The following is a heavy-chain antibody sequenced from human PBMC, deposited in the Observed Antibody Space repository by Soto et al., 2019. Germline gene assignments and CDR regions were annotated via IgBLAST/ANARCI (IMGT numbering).Heavy chain of an antibody. D-gene: IGHD3-10*01. Sequence: EVQVVESGGGLVQPGGSLRLSCAASGFTVSSNYMNWVRQAPGKGLEWVSVIYSGGSTYYADSVKGRFTISRDNSTNTLYLQMNSLRAEDTAVYYCARAPNYGSGEGMDDWGQGTTVTVSS. J-gene: IGHJ6*02. CDR1: GFTVSSNY. CDR2: IYSGGST. CDR3: ARAPNYGSGEGMDD. V-gene: IGHV3-66*01.